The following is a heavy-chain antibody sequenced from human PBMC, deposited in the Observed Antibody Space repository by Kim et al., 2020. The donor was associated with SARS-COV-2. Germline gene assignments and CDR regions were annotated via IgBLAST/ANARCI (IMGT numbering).Heavy chain of an antibody. D-gene: IGHD3-22*01. CDR3: ARGRHYDSADYWTPLDY. J-gene: IGHJ4*01. CDR2: IYSGGSS. CDR1: GGSISSYY. Sequence: SETLSLTCTVSGGSISSYYWSWIRQPAGKGLDWIGRIYSGGSSNYSPSLKSRVSMSVDTSKNQFSLKVSSVTAADTAVYYCARGRHYDSADYWTPLDYLG. V-gene: IGHV4-4*07.